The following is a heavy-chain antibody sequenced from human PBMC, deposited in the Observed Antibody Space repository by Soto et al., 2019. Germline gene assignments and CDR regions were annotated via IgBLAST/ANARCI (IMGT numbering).Heavy chain of an antibody. D-gene: IGHD4-4*01. CDR2: IHYSGST. CDR3: ARYNHFSNYRTLDY. J-gene: IGHJ4*02. CDR1: GGSVSSGSYY. V-gene: IGHV4-61*01. Sequence: KPSETLSLTCTVSGGSVSSGSYYWSWIRQPPGKGLEWIGYIHYSGSTSYNPSLKSRITISVDTSKNQFSLKLSSVTAADTAVYYCARYNHFSNYRTLDYWGQGTLVTVSS.